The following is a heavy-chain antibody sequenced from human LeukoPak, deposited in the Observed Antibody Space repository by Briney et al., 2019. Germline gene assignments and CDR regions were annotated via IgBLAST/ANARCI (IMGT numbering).Heavy chain of an antibody. D-gene: IGHD6-6*01. CDR2: IYYSGST. Sequence: SETLSLTCTVSGGSISSYYWSWIRQPPGKGLEWIGYIYYSGSTNYNPSLKSRVTISVDTSKNQFSLKLSSVTAADTAVYYCARDMYSSSSRWGQGTLVTVSS. CDR3: ARDMYSSSSR. V-gene: IGHV4-59*12. CDR1: GGSISSYY. J-gene: IGHJ4*02.